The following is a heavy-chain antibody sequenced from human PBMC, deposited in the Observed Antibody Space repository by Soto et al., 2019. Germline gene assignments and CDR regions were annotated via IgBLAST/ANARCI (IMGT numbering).Heavy chain of an antibody. CDR1: GGSISSSSYY. CDR2: IYHSGST. CDR3: ANQYSSGWYYFDY. V-gene: IGHV4-39*01. J-gene: IGHJ4*02. D-gene: IGHD6-19*01. Sequence: QLQLQESGPGLVKPSETLSLTCTVSGGSISSSSYYWGWIRQPPGKGLEWIGSIYHSGSTYYNPSLKSRVTISVDTSKSQFYLELSSVTAADTAVYYCANQYSSGWYYFDYWGQGTLVTVSS.